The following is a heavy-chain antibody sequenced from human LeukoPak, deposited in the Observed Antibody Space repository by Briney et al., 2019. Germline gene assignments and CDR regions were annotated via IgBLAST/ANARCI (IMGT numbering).Heavy chain of an antibody. Sequence: SETLSLTCTVSGASLTTDTYYWGWIRQPPGKGLEWIGSISSSGTTYSNPSLKNRVFISRDTSKNQFSLKLSSVTAADTAVYYCARRTGGGYDYSYNWFDPWGQGTLVTVFS. CDR1: GASLTTDTYY. CDR3: ARRTGGGYDYSYNWFDP. CDR2: ISSSGTT. J-gene: IGHJ5*02. D-gene: IGHD5-12*01. V-gene: IGHV4-39*01.